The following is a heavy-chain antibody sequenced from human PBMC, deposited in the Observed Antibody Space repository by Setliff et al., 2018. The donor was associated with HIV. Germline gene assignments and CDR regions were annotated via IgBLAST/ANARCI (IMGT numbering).Heavy chain of an antibody. D-gene: IGHD3-9*01. CDR2: IIPIYGTV. CDR1: GGTFSSYA. J-gene: IGHJ5*02. Sequence: SVKVSCKASGGTFSSYAITWVRQAPGQGLEWMGGIIPIYGTVNYAQKFQGRVTITADESTTTAYMELSSPRSEDTAVYYCATSPRGTYYDILTGLPRGYFDPWGQGTQVTVSS. V-gene: IGHV1-69*13. CDR3: ATSPRGTYYDILTGLPRGYFDP.